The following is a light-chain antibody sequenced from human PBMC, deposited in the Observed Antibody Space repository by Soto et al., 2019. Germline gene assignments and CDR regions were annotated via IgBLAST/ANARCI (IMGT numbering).Light chain of an antibody. J-gene: IGKJ3*01. CDR1: QSVSSKY. CDR2: GTS. CDR3: QQYGSSLFT. Sequence: EIVLTQSPGTLSLSPGERATLSCRASQSVSSKYLAWYQQKPGQAPRVLIYGTSIRASGVPERFGGGGSGTDFTLTITSLEPEDFAVYYCQQYGSSLFTFGPGTKVDFK. V-gene: IGKV3-20*01.